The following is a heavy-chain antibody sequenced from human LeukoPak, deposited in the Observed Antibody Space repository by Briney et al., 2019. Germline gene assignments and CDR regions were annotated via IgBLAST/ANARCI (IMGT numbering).Heavy chain of an antibody. CDR3: ARDTFGYYDSSGYQLWAFDI. D-gene: IGHD3-22*01. Sequence: GGSLRLSCAASGFTVSSNYMSWVRQAPGKGLEWVSVIYSGGSTYYADSVKGRFTISRDNSKNTLYLQMNSLRAEDTAVYYCARDTFGYYDSSGYQLWAFDIWGQGTMVTVSS. J-gene: IGHJ3*02. CDR2: IYSGGST. CDR1: GFTVSSNY. V-gene: IGHV3-66*01.